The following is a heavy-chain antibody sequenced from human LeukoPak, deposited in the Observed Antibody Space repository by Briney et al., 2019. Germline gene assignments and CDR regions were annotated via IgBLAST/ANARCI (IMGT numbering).Heavy chain of an antibody. CDR2: IYYSGST. CDR1: GGSFSGYY. J-gene: IGHJ4*02. D-gene: IGHD2-21*02. V-gene: IGHV4-59*01. Sequence: PSETLSLTCAVYGGSFSGYYWSWIRQPPGKGLEWIGYIYYSGSTNYNPSLKSRVTISVDTSKNQFSLKLSSVTAADTAVYYCAREILTYCGGDCYSGYFDYWGQGTLVTVSS. CDR3: AREILTYCGGDCYSGYFDY.